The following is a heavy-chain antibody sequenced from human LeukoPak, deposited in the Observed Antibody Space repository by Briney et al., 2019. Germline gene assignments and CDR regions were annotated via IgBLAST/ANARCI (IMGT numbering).Heavy chain of an antibody. CDR2: IYYSGST. Sequence: PSETLSLTCTVSGGSISSSSYYWGWIRQPPGKGLEWIGSIYYSGSTYYNPSLKSRVTICVDTSKNQFSLKLSSVTAADTAVYYCARLTLAGTFVYWGQGTLVTVSS. CDR3: ARLTLAGTFVY. V-gene: IGHV4-39*01. D-gene: IGHD6-19*01. J-gene: IGHJ4*02. CDR1: GGSISSSSYY.